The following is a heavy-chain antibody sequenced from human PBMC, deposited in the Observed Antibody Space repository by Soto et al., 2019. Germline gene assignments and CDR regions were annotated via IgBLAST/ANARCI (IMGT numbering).Heavy chain of an antibody. V-gene: IGHV1-69*13. CDR3: ARSKDIVVVPAASPYYFDY. D-gene: IGHD2-2*01. CDR1: GGTFSSYA. CDR2: IIPIFGTA. Sequence: GASVKVSCKASGGTFSSYAISWVRQAPGQGLEWMGGIIPIFGTANYAQKFQGRVTITADESTSTAYMELSSLRSEDTAVYYCARSKDIVVVPAASPYYFDYWGQGTLVTVSS. J-gene: IGHJ4*02.